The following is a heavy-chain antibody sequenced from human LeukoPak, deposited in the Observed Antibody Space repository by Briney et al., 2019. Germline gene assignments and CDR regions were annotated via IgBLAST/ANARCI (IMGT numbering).Heavy chain of an antibody. D-gene: IGHD5-18*01. V-gene: IGHV3-7*05. CDR2: IKEDGSEK. J-gene: IGHJ5*02. Sequence: GGSLRLSCAASGFTFRNYWMIWVRQVPGKGLEWLGNIKEDGSEKRHADSVRGRFTISRDNAQTSLYLQMNSLRAEDTAVYYCARASDPWLQLTWGQGTLVTVSS. CDR3: ARASDPWLQLT. CDR1: GFTFRNYW.